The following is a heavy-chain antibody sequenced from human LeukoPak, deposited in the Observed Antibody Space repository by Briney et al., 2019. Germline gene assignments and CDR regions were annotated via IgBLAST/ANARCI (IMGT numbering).Heavy chain of an antibody. CDR3: AKDISGSYTRGFDY. D-gene: IGHD1-26*01. CDR1: GFTLNGYA. CDR2: ISGSGHST. J-gene: IGHJ4*02. Sequence: GGSLRVSCAASGFTLNGYAMSWVRQAPGKGLEWVSGISGSGHSTYYADSVKGRFTTSRDNSKGTMYLQMNSLRAEDTAIYYCAKDISGSYTRGFDYWGQGTLVTVSS. V-gene: IGHV3-23*01.